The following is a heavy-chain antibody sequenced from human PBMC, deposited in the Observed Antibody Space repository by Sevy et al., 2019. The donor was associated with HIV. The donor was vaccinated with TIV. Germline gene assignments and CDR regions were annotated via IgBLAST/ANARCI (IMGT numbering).Heavy chain of an antibody. D-gene: IGHD3-22*01. CDR1: GGSISSSDYY. J-gene: IGHJ4*02. CDR2: VYYSGSS. V-gene: IGHV4-39*02. CDR3: ARDQPGITVIVAFDY. Sequence: SETLSLTCNVSGGSISSSDYYWGWIRQPPGKWLEWIGSVYYSGSSYYNPSLKSRVTMSVDTSKNQFSLKLASMTAADTAIYYCARDQPGITVIVAFDYWGPRTLVTVSS.